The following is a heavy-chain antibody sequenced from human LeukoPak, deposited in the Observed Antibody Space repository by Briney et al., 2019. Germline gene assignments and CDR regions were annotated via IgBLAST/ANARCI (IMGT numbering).Heavy chain of an antibody. CDR2: ISGSGGST. V-gene: IGHV3-23*01. CDR3: AKDIRRAPPLYGSGSYTNY. D-gene: IGHD3-10*01. CDR1: GFTFSSYA. Sequence: GGSLRLSCAASGFTFSSYAMSWVRQAPGKGLEWVSAISGSGGSTYYANSVKGRFTISRDNSKNTLYLQMNSLRAEDTAVYYCAKDIRRAPPLYGSGSYTNYWGQGTLVTVSS. J-gene: IGHJ4*02.